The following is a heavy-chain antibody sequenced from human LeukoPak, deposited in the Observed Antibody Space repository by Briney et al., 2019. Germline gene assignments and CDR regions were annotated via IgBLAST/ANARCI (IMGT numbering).Heavy chain of an antibody. V-gene: IGHV1-2*02. CDR2: INPNSGGT. D-gene: IGHD4-17*01. CDR3: ARDPTTVTTGYYFDY. Sequence: ASVKVSCKASGYTFNSYGISWVRQAPGQGLEWMGWINPNSGGTNYAQKFQGRVTMTRDTSISTAYMELSRLRSDDTAVYYCARDPTTVTTGYYFDYWGQGTLVTVSS. J-gene: IGHJ4*02. CDR1: GYTFNSYG.